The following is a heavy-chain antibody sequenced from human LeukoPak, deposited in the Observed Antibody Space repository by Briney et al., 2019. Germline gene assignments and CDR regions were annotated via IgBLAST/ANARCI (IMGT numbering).Heavy chain of an antibody. D-gene: IGHD3-3*01. CDR1: GFTFSSYW. J-gene: IGHJ4*02. Sequence: GGALRLSCAASGFTFSSYWMSWVRQAPGKGLEWVAHIKQDGSEKYYVDSVKGRLTISRDNAKNSLYLQMNSLRAEDTAVYYCARDWYYDFWSGEFDYWGQGTLVTVSS. CDR3: ARDWYYDFWSGEFDY. V-gene: IGHV3-7*01. CDR2: IKQDGSEK.